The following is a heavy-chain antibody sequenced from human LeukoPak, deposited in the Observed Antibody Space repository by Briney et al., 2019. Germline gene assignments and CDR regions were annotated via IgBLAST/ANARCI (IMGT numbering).Heavy chain of an antibody. CDR2: INPNSGGT. V-gene: IGHV1-2*02. Sequence: XSVKVSCKASGYTFTGYYMHWVRQAPGQGLEWMGWINPNSGGTNYAQKFQGRVTMTRDTSISTAYMELSRLRSDDTAVYYCARDVTGEDAFDIWGQGTMVTVSS. D-gene: IGHD7-27*01. J-gene: IGHJ3*02. CDR1: GYTFTGYY. CDR3: ARDVTGEDAFDI.